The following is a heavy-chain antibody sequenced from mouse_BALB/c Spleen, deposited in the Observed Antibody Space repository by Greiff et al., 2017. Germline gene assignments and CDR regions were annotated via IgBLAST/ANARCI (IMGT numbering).Heavy chain of an antibody. Sequence: EVKVVESGGGLVQPGGSLKLSCAASGFTFSSYGMSWVRQTPDKRLELVATINSNGGSTYYPDSVKGRFTITRDNAKNTLYLQMSSLKSEDTAMYYCARDRGYYIDYWGQGTTLTVSS. J-gene: IGHJ2*01. CDR1: GFTFSSYG. V-gene: IGHV5-6-3*01. CDR2: INSNGGST. D-gene: IGHD1-1*02. CDR3: ARDRGYYIDY.